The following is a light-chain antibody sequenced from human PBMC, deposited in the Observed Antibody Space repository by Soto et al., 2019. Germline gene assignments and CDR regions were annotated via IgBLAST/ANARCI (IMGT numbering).Light chain of an antibody. V-gene: IGLV1-44*01. J-gene: IGLJ2*01. CDR2: SNN. CDR1: SSNIGSHL. CDR3: AXWDDSLNVL. Sequence: QSVLTQPPSASGTPGQRVTISCSGSSSNIGSHLVNWYQQLPGTAPKLLIYSNNQRPSGVPDRISGSKSGTSASLAISGLXXXXXXXXXCAXWDDSLNVLFGGGTKLTVL.